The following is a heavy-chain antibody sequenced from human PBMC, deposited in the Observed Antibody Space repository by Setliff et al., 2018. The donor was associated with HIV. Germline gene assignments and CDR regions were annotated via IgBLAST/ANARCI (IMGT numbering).Heavy chain of an antibody. CDR2: ISDYNSNT. CDR1: GYTFTSYG. CDR3: ARRADWFDL. V-gene: IGHV1-18*01. Sequence: KVSCKASGYTFTSYGLSWVRQAPGQGLEWMGWISDYNSNTEYAQKLQGRVTMTKDTSTSTAYMELRSLRPDDTAVYFCARRADWFDLWGQGTLVTVSS. J-gene: IGHJ5*02.